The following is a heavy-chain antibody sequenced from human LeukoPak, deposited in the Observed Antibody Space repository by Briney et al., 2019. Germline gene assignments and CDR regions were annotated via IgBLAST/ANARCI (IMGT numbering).Heavy chain of an antibody. CDR2: ISSGSSYI. CDR1: GFSFSSYN. J-gene: IGHJ4*02. Sequence: GGSLRLSCAASGFSFSSYNMNWVRQAPGKGLEWVSFISSGSSYIYYVDSVKGRFTISTDNAKNSLYLQMSSRRAEDTAVYYCARAPGYRAFLDYWGQGNLVTVSS. D-gene: IGHD5-18*01. CDR3: ARAPGYRAFLDY. V-gene: IGHV3-21*01.